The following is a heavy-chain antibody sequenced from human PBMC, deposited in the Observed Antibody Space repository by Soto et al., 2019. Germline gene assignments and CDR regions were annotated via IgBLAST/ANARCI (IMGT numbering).Heavy chain of an antibody. D-gene: IGHD1-26*01. CDR1: GFMFSKHA. V-gene: IGHV3-23*01. J-gene: IGHJ4*02. CDR2: ISGSGGST. Sequence: GGSLRLSCAASGFMFSKHAMSWVRQAPGKGLEWVSSISGSGGSTYYADSVKGRFAISRDNSKNTVYLQMNTLKVEDTAVYYCAKCDGGSYYSCHQGFDYWGQGTLVTVSS. CDR3: AKCDGGSYYSCHQGFDY.